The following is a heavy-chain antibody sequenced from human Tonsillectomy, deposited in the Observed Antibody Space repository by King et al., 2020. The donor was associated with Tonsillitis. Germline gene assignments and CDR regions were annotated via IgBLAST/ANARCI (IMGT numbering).Heavy chain of an antibody. V-gene: IGHV1-18*04. Sequence: QLVQSGGEVKKPGASVKVSCKASGYTFTSYGISWVRQAPGQGLEWMGWISTYNGNTNYAEKLQDRVTMTTDTSTSTAYMELRRLRSDDTAVYYCARDRDIAVVVPAVSDAFDIWGQGTMVTVSS. CDR2: ISTYNGNT. CDR3: ARDRDIAVVVPAVSDAFDI. D-gene: IGHD2-15*01. CDR1: GYTFTSYG. J-gene: IGHJ3*02.